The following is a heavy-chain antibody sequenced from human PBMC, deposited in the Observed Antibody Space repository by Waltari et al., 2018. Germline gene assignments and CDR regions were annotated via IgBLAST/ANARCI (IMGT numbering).Heavy chain of an antibody. D-gene: IGHD3-16*01. V-gene: IGHV1-69*01. CDR3: AKSSFATRYLVDS. Sequence: HVQLVQSGAEVKKTGSSVKVSCKASGGTFSTYAISWVRQAPGQGLEWMGGSTPIFGTVNYAQKFQGRVTITADESTSSAYMELSSLRSEDTAVYYCAKSSFATRYLVDSWGQGTLVTVSS. CDR2: STPIFGTV. J-gene: IGHJ4*02. CDR1: GGTFSTYA.